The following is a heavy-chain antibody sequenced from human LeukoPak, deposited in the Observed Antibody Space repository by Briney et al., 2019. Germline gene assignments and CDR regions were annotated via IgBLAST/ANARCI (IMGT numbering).Heavy chain of an antibody. CDR1: GFTFSSYA. D-gene: IGHD3-22*01. V-gene: IGHV3-23*01. CDR3: AKSWYYYDSSGPRESFDY. Sequence: GGSLRLSCAASGFTFSSYAMHWVRQAPGKGLEWVSGIGVIGGSTYYADSVKGRFTISRDNSKNTLFLQMNSLRAEDTAVYYCAKSWYYYDSSGPRESFDYWGQGTLVTVSS. J-gene: IGHJ4*02. CDR2: IGVIGGST.